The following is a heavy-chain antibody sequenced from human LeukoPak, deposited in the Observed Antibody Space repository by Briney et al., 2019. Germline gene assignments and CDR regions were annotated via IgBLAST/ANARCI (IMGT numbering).Heavy chain of an antibody. V-gene: IGHV3-74*01. CDR2: INSDGRST. J-gene: IGHJ4*02. Sequence: HAGGSLRLSCAASGFTLSSYWMHWVRQAPGKGLVWVSGINSDGRSTRYADSVKGRFTISRDNAKNTLYLQMNSLRAKDTAVYYCASKEVFDYWGQGTLVTVSS. CDR3: ASKEVFDY. CDR1: GFTLSSYW.